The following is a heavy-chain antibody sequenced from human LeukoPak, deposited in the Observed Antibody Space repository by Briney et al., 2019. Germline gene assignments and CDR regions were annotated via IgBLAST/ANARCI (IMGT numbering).Heavy chain of an antibody. CDR3: ARDQRKYCSKTSCYVYDV. CDR1: RFTFSSYA. D-gene: IGHD2-2*01. CDR2: ISGSGDNT. J-gene: IGHJ3*01. V-gene: IGHV3-23*01. Sequence: GGSLRLSCAAFRFTFSSYAMTWVRQAPGKGLEWVSTISGSGDNTYYADSVKGRFTISRDNSKNTLYLQVSSLRAEDTAIYYCARDQRKYCSKTSCYVYDVWGQGTVVTVSA.